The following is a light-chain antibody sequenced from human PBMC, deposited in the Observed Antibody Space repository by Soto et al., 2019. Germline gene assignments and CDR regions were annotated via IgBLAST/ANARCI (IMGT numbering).Light chain of an antibody. J-gene: IGLJ3*02. V-gene: IGLV1-44*01. CDR2: SNN. CDR3: AAWDDSLNGPV. Sequence: QTVVTQPPSASGTPGQRVTISCSGSSSNIASNTVNWYQQLPGTAPKLLIYSNNQRPSGVPDRFSGSKSGTSASLAISGLQSEDVADYYCAAWDDSLNGPVFGGGTKLTVL. CDR1: SSNIASNT.